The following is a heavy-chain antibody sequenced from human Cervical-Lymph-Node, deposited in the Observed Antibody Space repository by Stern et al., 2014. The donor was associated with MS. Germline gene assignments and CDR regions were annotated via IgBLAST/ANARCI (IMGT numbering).Heavy chain of an antibody. Sequence: APGQGLEWMGWISTYNGRTNYAQKRQGRLTMTRDTSTSTAYMDLRSLTSDDTAVYYCARRSGSYSFDYWGQGTLVTVSS. D-gene: IGHD1-26*01. J-gene: IGHJ4*02. CDR3: ARRSGSYSFDY. V-gene: IGHV1-18*01. CDR2: ISTYNGRT.